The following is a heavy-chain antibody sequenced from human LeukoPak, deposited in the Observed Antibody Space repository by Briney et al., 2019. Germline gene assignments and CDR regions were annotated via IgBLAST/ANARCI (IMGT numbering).Heavy chain of an antibody. V-gene: IGHV3-9*03. CDR1: GFTFSSYA. Sequence: PGGSLRLSCAASGFTFSSYAMSWVRQAPGKGLEWVSGISWNSGSIGYADSVKGRFTISRDNAKNSLYPQMNSLRAEDMASYYCAKGLYSNLLGFDYCGQGTLVTVSS. CDR3: AKGLYSNLLGFDY. J-gene: IGHJ4*02. CDR2: ISWNSGSI. D-gene: IGHD4-11*01.